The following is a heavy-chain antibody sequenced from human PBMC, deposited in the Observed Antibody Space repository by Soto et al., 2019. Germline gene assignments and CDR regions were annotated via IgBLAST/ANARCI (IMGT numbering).Heavy chain of an antibody. CDR1: GGSISSSSYY. D-gene: IGHD1-7*01. CDR3: ARQRYNWNYDDWFDP. Sequence: SETLSLTCTVSGGSISSSSYYWGWIRQPPGKGLEWIGSIYYSGSTYYNPSLKSRVTISVDTSKNQFSLKLSSVTAADTAVYYCARQRYNWNYDDWFDPWGQGTLVTVSS. J-gene: IGHJ5*02. V-gene: IGHV4-39*01. CDR2: IYYSGST.